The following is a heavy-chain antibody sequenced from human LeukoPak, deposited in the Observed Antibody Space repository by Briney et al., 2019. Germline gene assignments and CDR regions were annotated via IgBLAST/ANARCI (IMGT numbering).Heavy chain of an antibody. CDR1: GFSLSTSGVG. J-gene: IGHJ4*02. Sequence: SGPTLVKPTQTLTLTCTFSGFSLSTSGVGVGWIRQPPGKALEWLALIYWNDDKRYSPSLKSRLTITKDTPKNQVVLTMTNMDPVDTATYFCARTVRRDGYKQVDYWGQGTLVTVSS. CDR3: ARTVRRDGYKQVDY. V-gene: IGHV2-5*01. D-gene: IGHD5-24*01. CDR2: IYWNDDK.